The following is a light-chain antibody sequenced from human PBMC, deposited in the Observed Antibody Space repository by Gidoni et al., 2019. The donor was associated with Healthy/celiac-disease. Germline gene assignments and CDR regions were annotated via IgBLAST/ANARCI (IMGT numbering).Light chain of an antibody. CDR3: RQCGSSPRT. V-gene: IGKV3-20*01. Sequence: IVFTHSPGSLSLSPGERATLSCRASQSVSSSYLAWYQQKPGQAPRLLLYGASSRATGIPDRVSGSGSGTDFTLTISGLEPEDFAVYYCRQCGSSPRTFGQGTKVEIK. J-gene: IGKJ1*01. CDR1: QSVSSSY. CDR2: GAS.